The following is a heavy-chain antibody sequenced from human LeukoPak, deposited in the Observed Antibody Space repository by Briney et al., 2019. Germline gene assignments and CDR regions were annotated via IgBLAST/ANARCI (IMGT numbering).Heavy chain of an antibody. V-gene: IGHV3-48*02. CDR1: GFILSSYS. Sequence: GSLRLSCAASGFILSSYSMNWVHQAPGKGLEWISYISSGSSAIYYTDSVKGRFTISRDNAKNSLYLQMNSLRDEDTAVYYCARGVAAAQTSFDYWGQGTLVTVSS. CDR2: ISSGSSAI. CDR3: ARGVAAAQTSFDY. D-gene: IGHD6-13*01. J-gene: IGHJ4*02.